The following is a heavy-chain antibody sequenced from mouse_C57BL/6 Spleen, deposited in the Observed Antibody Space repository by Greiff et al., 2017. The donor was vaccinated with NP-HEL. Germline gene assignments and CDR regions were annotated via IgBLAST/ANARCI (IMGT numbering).Heavy chain of an antibody. D-gene: IGHD4-1*01. CDR2: INPGSGGT. V-gene: IGHV1-54*01. CDR3: AREVDWDSHYAMDY. Sequence: VQLQQSGAELVRPGTSVKVSCKASGYAFTNYLIEWVKQRPGQGLEWIGVINPGSGGTNYNEKFKGKATLTADKSSSTAYMQLSSLTSEDSAVYFCAREVDWDSHYAMDYWGQGTSVTVSS. J-gene: IGHJ4*01. CDR1: GYAFTNYL.